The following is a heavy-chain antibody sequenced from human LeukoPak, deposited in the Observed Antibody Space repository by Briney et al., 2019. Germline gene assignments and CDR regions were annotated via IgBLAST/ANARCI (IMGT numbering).Heavy chain of an antibody. CDR2: ISGSGGNT. CDR1: GFTFRRYG. D-gene: IGHD1-26*01. Sequence: QAGGTLRLSCAAAGFTFRRYGMSWVRQAPGKGLEWVSAISGSGGNTFYGDSVEGRFTISRDNSKNTLYLQMNSLRAEDTAVYYCEVVGAIDYWGQGTLVTVSS. CDR3: EVVGAIDY. J-gene: IGHJ4*02. V-gene: IGHV3-23*01.